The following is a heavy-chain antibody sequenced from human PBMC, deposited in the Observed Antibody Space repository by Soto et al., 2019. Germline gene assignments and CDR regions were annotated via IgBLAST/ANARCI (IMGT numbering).Heavy chain of an antibody. CDR3: ARGEPTPYDYVWGRYPDY. V-gene: IGHV4-61*01. D-gene: IGHD3-16*02. Sequence: SETLSLTCTVSGGSISSCSYYWSWIRQPPGKGLEWIGYIYYSGSTNYNPSLKSRVTISVDTSKNQFSLKLSSVTAADTAVYYCARGEPTPYDYVWGRYPDYWGQGTLVTVSS. CDR2: IYYSGST. J-gene: IGHJ4*02. CDR1: GGSISSCSYY.